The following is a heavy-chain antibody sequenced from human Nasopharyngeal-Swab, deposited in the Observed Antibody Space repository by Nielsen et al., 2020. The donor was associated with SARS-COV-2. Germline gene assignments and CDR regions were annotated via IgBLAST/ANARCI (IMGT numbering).Heavy chain of an antibody. CDR1: GDSVSTYSAA. D-gene: IGHD4-17*01. CDR2: TYYRSKWYN. J-gene: IGHJ6*03. CDR3: ARARGAYGDYYYYYYTDV. Sequence: SCAISGDSVSTYSAAWNWIRQSPSRGLEWLGRTYYRSKWYNDYAVSVESRITINPDTSKNQFSLHLNSVTPEDTAVYYCARARGAYGDYYYYYYTDVWGKGTTVTVSS. V-gene: IGHV6-1*01.